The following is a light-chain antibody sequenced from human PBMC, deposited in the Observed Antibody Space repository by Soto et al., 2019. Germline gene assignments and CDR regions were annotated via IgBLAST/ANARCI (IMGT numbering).Light chain of an antibody. CDR1: SSNIGAGYD. V-gene: IGLV1-40*01. J-gene: IGLJ1*01. CDR3: QSYDTGLRGYV. CDR2: GNN. Sequence: QAVLTQPPSVSGAPGQRVTFSCTGSSSNIGAGYDVHWYQHLPGTAPKLLIYGNNNRPSGVPDRFSGSKSGTSASLAITGLQAEDEADYYCQSYDTGLRGYVFGTGTKVTVL.